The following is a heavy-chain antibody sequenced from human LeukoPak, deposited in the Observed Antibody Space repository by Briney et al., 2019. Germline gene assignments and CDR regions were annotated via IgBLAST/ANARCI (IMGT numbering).Heavy chain of an antibody. V-gene: IGHV3-30*02. CDR2: IRFDGSNA. CDR1: GFTVSPHG. CDR3: AGDFDY. Sequence: PGGSLRLSCAASGFTVSPHGMHWLRQAPGKGLEWVTFIRFDGSNAYYTDPVKGRFTISRDNSKNTLYLQMNSLTTEDTAVYYCAGDFDYWGQGTLVTVSS. J-gene: IGHJ4*02.